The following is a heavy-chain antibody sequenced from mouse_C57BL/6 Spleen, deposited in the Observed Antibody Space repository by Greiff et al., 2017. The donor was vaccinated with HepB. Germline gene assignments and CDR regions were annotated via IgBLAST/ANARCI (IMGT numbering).Heavy chain of an antibody. Sequence: VQLQQPGAELVRPGSSVKLSCKASGYTFTSYWMHWVKQRPIQGLEWIGNIDPSDSETHYNQKFKDKATLTVDKSSSTAYMQLSSLTSEDSAVYYCARGGLRLPFDYWGQGTTLTVSS. D-gene: IGHD3-2*02. V-gene: IGHV1-52*01. J-gene: IGHJ2*01. CDR1: GYTFTSYW. CDR2: IDPSDSET. CDR3: ARGGLRLPFDY.